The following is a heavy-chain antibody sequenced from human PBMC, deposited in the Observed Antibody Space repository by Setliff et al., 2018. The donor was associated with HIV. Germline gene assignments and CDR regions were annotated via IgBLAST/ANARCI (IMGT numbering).Heavy chain of an antibody. CDR3: ARDATSEGYMDV. V-gene: IGHV4-61*08. CDR2: IYTSGST. J-gene: IGHJ6*03. CDR1: GGSISSGGYY. Sequence: SETLSLTCTVSGGSISSGGYYWSWIRQHPGKGLEWIGYIYTSGSTKYNPSLKSRVTISLDSSKNQFSLKLTSVTAADTAMYFCARDATSEGYMDVWGKGTTVTVSS.